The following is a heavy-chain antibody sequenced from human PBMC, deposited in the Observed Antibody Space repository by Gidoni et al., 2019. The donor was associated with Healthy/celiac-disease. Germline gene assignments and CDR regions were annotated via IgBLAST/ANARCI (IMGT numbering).Heavy chain of an antibody. D-gene: IGHD6-19*01. CDR2: ISGSGGST. V-gene: IGHV3-23*01. CDR3: AKDLIAVAGSTTQVDY. CDR1: GFPFSSYA. Sequence: EVQLLESGGGLVQPGGSLRLSCAASGFPFSSYAMSWVRQAPGKGLEWVSAISGSGGSTYYADSVKGRFTISRDNSKNTLYLQMNSLRAEDTAVYYCAKDLIAVAGSTTQVDYWGQGTLVTVSS. J-gene: IGHJ4*02.